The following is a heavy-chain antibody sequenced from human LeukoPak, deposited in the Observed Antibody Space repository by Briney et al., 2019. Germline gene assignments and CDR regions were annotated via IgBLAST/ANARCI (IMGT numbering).Heavy chain of an antibody. V-gene: IGHV4-59*01. J-gene: IGHJ3*02. Sequence: PSETLSVTCTVSSGSTSSYYWSWIRQPPGKGLEWIGYIYYSGSTNYNPSLKSRVTISVDTSKNQFSLKLSSVTAADTAVYYCARGKTYYDISKDAFDIWGQGTMVTVSS. CDR3: ARGKTYYDISKDAFDI. CDR1: SGSTSSYY. CDR2: IYYSGST. D-gene: IGHD3-22*01.